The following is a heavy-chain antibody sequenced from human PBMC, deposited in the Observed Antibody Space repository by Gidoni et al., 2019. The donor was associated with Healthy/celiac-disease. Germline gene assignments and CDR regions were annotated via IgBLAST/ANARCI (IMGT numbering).Heavy chain of an antibody. CDR3: AKPATIYGSGLTYFDY. V-gene: IGHV3-23*01. D-gene: IGHD3-10*01. J-gene: IGHJ4*02. Sequence: EVQLLESGGGLVQPGGSLRLSCAASGFTFSSYAMGWVRQAPGKGLVWVSAISGIGGSTYDADSVKGRFTISRDNSKNTLYLQMNSLRAEDTAVYYCAKPATIYGSGLTYFDYWGQGTLVTVSS. CDR1: GFTFSSYA. CDR2: ISGIGGST.